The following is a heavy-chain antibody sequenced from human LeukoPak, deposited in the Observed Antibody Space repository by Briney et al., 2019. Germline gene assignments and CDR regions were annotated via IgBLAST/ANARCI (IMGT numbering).Heavy chain of an antibody. V-gene: IGHV1-18*01. D-gene: IGHD6-13*01. CDR3: ARARFSSRNRDGYLDS. J-gene: IGHJ4*02. CDR1: GYTFINYG. Sequence: GSLKVSCKASGYTFINYGIHWVRQAPGHGLEWMGWIRGINTNTNYAQKVQGRVTMTADTSTATAYMELRSLRSDDTAVYYCARARFSSRNRDGYLDSWGEGTLVTVS. CDR2: IRGINTNT.